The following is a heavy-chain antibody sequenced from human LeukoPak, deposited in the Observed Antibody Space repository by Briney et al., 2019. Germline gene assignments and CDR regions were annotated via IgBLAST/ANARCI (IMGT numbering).Heavy chain of an antibody. Sequence: SVRVSCKASGGTFSSYAISWVRQAPGQGLEWMGRIIPILGIANYAQKFQGRVTITADKSTSTAYMELSSLRSEDMAVYYCAREGYSGSTRDYWGQGTLVTVSS. J-gene: IGHJ4*02. V-gene: IGHV1-69*04. D-gene: IGHD5-12*01. CDR1: GGTFSSYA. CDR2: IIPILGIA. CDR3: AREGYSGSTRDY.